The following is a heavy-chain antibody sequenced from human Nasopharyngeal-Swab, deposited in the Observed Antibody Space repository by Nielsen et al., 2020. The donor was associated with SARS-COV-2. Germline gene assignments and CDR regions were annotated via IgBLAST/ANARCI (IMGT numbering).Heavy chain of an antibody. Sequence: GESLKISCKTSGYTFASFDINWVRQATGRGLEWVGWMNLDSGDTHYAQEFQGKVTLTRDTSRSTAYMELSSLRSEDTAVYCCARGPRPKRHLDYWGQGTLVTVSS. D-gene: IGHD1-1*01. V-gene: IGHV1-8*01. CDR2: MNLDSGDT. CDR3: ARGPRPKRHLDY. J-gene: IGHJ4*02. CDR1: GYTFASFD.